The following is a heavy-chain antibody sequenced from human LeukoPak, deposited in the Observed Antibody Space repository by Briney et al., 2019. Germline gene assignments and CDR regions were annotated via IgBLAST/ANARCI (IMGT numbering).Heavy chain of an antibody. CDR1: GGTFSSYA. D-gene: IGHD4/OR15-4a*01. CDR2: IIPIFGTA. J-gene: IGHJ6*02. V-gene: IGHV1-69*13. Sequence: GASVKVSCKASGGTFSSYAISWVRQAPGQGLEWMGGIIPIFGTANYAQKFQGRVTITADESTSTAYMELSSLRSEDTAVYYCARPYSGATYYYYGMDVWGQGTTATVSS. CDR3: ARPYSGATYYYYGMDV.